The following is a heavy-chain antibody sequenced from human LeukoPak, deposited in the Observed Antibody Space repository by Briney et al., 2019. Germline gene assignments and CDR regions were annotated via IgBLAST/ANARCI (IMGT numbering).Heavy chain of an antibody. V-gene: IGHV3-7*04. J-gene: IGHJ5*02. Sequence: GGSLRLSCAASGFTFTSYWMAWVRQAPGKGLEWVANIKQDGSEKYYVDSVKGRFTISRDNAKNSLYLQMNSLRAEDTAVYYCARNWNYNWFDPWGQGTLVTVSS. D-gene: IGHD1-7*01. CDR1: GFTFTSYW. CDR3: ARNWNYNWFDP. CDR2: IKQDGSEK.